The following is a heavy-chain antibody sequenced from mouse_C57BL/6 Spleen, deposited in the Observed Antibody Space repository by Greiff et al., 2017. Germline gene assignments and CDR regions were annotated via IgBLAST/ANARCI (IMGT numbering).Heavy chain of an antibody. V-gene: IGHV1-52*01. CDR1: GYTFTSYW. CDR2: IDPSDSET. J-gene: IGHJ4*01. D-gene: IGHD1-1*01. Sequence: QVHVKQPGAELVRPGSSVKLSCKASGYTFTSYWMHWVKQRPIQGLEWIGNIDPSDSETHYNQKFKDKATLTVDKSSSTAYMQLSSLTSEDSAVYYCARGGDYYGSSYVGYYAMDYWGQGTSVTVSS. CDR3: ARGGDYYGSSYVGYYAMDY.